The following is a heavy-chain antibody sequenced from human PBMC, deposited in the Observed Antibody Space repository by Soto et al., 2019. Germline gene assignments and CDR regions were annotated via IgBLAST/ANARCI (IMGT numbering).Heavy chain of an antibody. Sequence: SHTLSLTCYISGDSVSSNSAAWNWIRQSQSRGLEWLGRTYYRSKWYNDYAVSVKSRITIKPDTSKNTLYLQMNSLRVEDKAVYYCARGVPNCSSRSCYYDFWGQGIVDGVSS. CDR2: TYYRSKWYN. CDR3: ARGVPNCSSRSCYYDF. V-gene: IGHV6-1*01. D-gene: IGHD2-2*01. CDR1: GDSVSSNSAA. J-gene: IGHJ4*02.